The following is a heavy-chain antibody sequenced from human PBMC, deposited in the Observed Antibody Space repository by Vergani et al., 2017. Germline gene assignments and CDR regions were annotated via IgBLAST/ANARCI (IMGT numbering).Heavy chain of an antibody. V-gene: IGHV3-30*18. J-gene: IGHJ1*01. CDR1: GFTFSSYG. Sequence: VQLVESGGGVVQPGRSLRLSCAASGFTFSSYGMHWVRQAPGKGLEWVAVISYDGSNKYYADSVKGRFTISRDNSKNTLYLQMNSLRAEDTAVYYCAKDRESFLLQHWGQGTLVTVSS. CDR2: ISYDGSNK. D-gene: IGHD1-26*01. CDR3: AKDRESFLLQH.